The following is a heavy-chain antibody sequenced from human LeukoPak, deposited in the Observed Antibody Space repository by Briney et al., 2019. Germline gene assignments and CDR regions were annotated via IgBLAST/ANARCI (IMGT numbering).Heavy chain of an antibody. CDR3: ARSPYYDILTGYSPGTYYYYYMDV. D-gene: IGHD3-9*01. J-gene: IGHJ6*03. V-gene: IGHV1-46*01. CDR1: GYTFTSYY. Sequence: ASVKVSCKASGYTFTSYYMHWVRQAPGQGLEWMGIINPSGGSTSYAQKFQGRVTMTTDTSTSTAYMELRSLRSDDTAVYYCARSPYYDILTGYSPGTYYYYYMDVWGKGTTVTISS. CDR2: INPSGGST.